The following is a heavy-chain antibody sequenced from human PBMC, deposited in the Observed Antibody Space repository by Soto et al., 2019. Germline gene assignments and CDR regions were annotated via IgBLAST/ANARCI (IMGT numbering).Heavy chain of an antibody. CDR1: GYTFTNYY. CDR2: INPSGGST. Sequence: ASVKVSCKASGYTFTNYYMHWVRQAPGQGLEWMGIINPSGGSTSYAQKFQGRVTMTRDTSTSTVYMELSSLRSEDTAVYYCARGDSTRFIMYPYKAFDIWGQGTMVTVSS. D-gene: IGHD2-8*01. CDR3: ARGDSTRFIMYPYKAFDI. J-gene: IGHJ3*02. V-gene: IGHV1-46*01.